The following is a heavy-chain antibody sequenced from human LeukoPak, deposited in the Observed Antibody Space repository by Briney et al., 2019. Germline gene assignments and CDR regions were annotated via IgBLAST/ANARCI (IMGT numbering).Heavy chain of an antibody. Sequence: GASVKVSCKASGYTFTSYGISWVRQAPGQGLEWMGWISAYNGNTNYAQKLQGRVTMTTDTSTSTVYMELSSLRSEDTAVYYCARSYRRGSSDYYYYMDVWGKGTTVTVSS. D-gene: IGHD3-10*01. CDR3: ARSYRRGSSDYYYYMDV. V-gene: IGHV1-18*01. CDR1: GYTFTSYG. CDR2: ISAYNGNT. J-gene: IGHJ6*03.